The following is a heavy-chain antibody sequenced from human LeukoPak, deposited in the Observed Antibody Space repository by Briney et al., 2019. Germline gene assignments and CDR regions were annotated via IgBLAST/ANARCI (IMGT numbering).Heavy chain of an antibody. V-gene: IGHV3-30-3*01. CDR1: GFTFSGYA. CDR3: ARGDYPYYFDY. CDR2: ISCDGSNK. D-gene: IGHD4-17*01. J-gene: IGHJ4*02. Sequence: PGGSLRLSCAASGFTFSGYAMHWVRQAPGKGLEWVAVISCDGSNKYYADSVKGRFTISRDNSKNTLYLQMNSLRAEDTAVYYCARGDYPYYFDYRGQGTLVTVSS.